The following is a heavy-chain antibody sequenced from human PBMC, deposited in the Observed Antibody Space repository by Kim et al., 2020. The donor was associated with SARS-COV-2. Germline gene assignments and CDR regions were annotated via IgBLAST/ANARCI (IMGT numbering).Heavy chain of an antibody. J-gene: IGHJ6*02. CDR3: VKFSGYCSGGSCYPDLYYYYYGMDV. CDR2: ISSNGGST. V-gene: IGHV3-64D*09. D-gene: IGHD2-15*01. Sequence: GGSLRLSCSASGFTFSSYAMHWVRQAPGKGLEYVSAISSNGGSTYYADSVKGRFTISRDNSKNTLYLQMSSLRAEDTAMYYCVKFSGYCSGGSCYPDLYYYYYGMDVWGQGTTVTVSS. CDR1: GFTFSSYA.